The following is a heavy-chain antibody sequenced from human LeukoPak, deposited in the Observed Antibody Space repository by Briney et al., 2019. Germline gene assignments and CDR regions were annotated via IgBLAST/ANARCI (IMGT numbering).Heavy chain of an antibody. Sequence: GASVKVSCKASGGTFSSYGISWVRQAPGQGLEWMGRIIPILGTANYAQKFQGRVTITADKSTSTAYMELSSLRSEDTAVYSCASGPQHSCGGGCYSDYFDYWGQGTLVTASS. V-gene: IGHV1-69*04. D-gene: IGHD2-21*02. CDR1: GGTFSSYG. CDR2: IIPILGTA. CDR3: ASGPQHSCGGGCYSDYFDY. J-gene: IGHJ4*02.